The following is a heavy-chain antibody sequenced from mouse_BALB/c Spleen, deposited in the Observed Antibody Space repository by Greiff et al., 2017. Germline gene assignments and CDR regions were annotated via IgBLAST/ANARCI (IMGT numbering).Heavy chain of an antibody. V-gene: IGHV2-2*02. CDR2: IWSGGST. D-gene: IGHD2-14*01. CDR3: ARTGYGGLYAMDY. Sequence: VQRVESGPGLVQPSQSLSITCTVSGFSLTSYGVHWVRQSPGKGLEWLGVIWSGGSTDYNAAFISRLSISKDNSKSQVFFKMNSLQANDTAIYYCARTGYGGLYAMDYWGQGTSVTVSS. CDR1: GFSLTSYG. J-gene: IGHJ4*01.